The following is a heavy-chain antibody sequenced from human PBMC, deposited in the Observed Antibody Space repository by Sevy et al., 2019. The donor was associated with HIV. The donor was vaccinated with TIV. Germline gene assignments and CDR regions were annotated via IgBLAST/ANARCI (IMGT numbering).Heavy chain of an antibody. Sequence: GESLKISCAASGFTFSAYDMNWVRQAPGKGLEWVAFIRYDGSNKYYADSVKGRFTISRDNSKNTLYLQMNSLRAEDTAVYYCAKDGCSGGSCYGRGYYYYGMDVWGQGTTVTVSS. CDR2: IRYDGSNK. CDR3: AKDGCSGGSCYGRGYYYYGMDV. D-gene: IGHD2-15*01. CDR1: GFTFSAYD. V-gene: IGHV3-30*02. J-gene: IGHJ6*02.